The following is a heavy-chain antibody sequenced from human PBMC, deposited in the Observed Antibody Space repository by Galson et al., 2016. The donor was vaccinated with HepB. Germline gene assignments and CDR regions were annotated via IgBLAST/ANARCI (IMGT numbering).Heavy chain of an antibody. J-gene: IGHJ6*02. CDR1: GFTFSSFA. Sequence: SLRLSCAAPGFTFSSFAMTWVRQAPGKGLEWVSSLSGSADKSFYADSLKGRFTISIDNFNNTVFLQMNSLRAEDTAVYYCARRPVSGAAGYYHGMDVWGQGTTVIVSS. D-gene: IGHD6-25*01. CDR2: LSGSADKS. V-gene: IGHV3-23*01. CDR3: ARRPVSGAAGYYHGMDV.